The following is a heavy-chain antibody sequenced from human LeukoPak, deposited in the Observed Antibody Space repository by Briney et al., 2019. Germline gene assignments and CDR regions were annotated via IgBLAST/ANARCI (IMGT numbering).Heavy chain of an antibody. D-gene: IGHD5-24*01. CDR1: GFTVSSNY. J-gene: IGHJ4*02. V-gene: IGHV3-53*01. Sequence: GGSLRLSCAASGFTVSSNYMSWVRQAPGKGLEGVSVIYSGGSTYYADSVKGRFTISRDNSKNTLYLQMNSLRAEDTAVYYCASSEMATIHLDYWGQGTLVTVSS. CDR2: IYSGGST. CDR3: ASSEMATIHLDY.